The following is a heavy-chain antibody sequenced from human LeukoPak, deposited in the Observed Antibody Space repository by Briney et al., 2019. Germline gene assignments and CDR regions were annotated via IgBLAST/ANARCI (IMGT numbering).Heavy chain of an antibody. Sequence: GGSLRLSCAASGFTFSSYWMHWVRQAPGKGLVWVSRINSDGSSTSYADSVKGRFTISRDNAKNTLYLQMKSLRAEDTAVYYCAKAGCTNIACRPNVYNWFDPWGQGTLVTVSS. D-gene: IGHD2-8*01. CDR1: GFTFSSYW. CDR2: INSDGSST. J-gene: IGHJ5*02. CDR3: AKAGCTNIACRPNVYNWFDP. V-gene: IGHV3-74*01.